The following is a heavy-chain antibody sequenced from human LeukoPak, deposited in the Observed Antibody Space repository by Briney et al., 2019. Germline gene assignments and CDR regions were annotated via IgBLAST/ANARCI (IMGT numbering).Heavy chain of an antibody. J-gene: IGHJ4*02. D-gene: IGHD3-10*01. CDR1: GGSFSGYY. CDR3: ARGPDDYYGSGSYSPFDY. V-gene: IGHV4-34*01. Sequence: PSETLSLTCAVYGGSFSGYYWSWIRQPLGKGLEWIGEINHSGSTNYNPSLKSRVTISVDTSKNQFSLKLSSVTAADTAVYYCARGPDDYYGSGSYSPFDYWGQGTLVTVSS. CDR2: INHSGST.